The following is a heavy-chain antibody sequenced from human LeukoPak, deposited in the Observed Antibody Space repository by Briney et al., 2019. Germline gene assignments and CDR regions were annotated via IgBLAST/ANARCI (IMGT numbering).Heavy chain of an antibody. D-gene: IGHD2-21*02. V-gene: IGHV3-30*18. J-gene: IGHJ4*02. CDR3: AKDHYPWVVTAMSY. CDR2: ISYDGSNK. Sequence: GRSLRLSCAASGFTFSSYGMHWVRQAPGKGLEWVAVISYDGSNKYYADSVKGRFTISRDNSKNTLYLQMNSLRAEDTAVYYCAKDHYPWVVTAMSYWGQGTLVTVSS. CDR1: GFTFSSYG.